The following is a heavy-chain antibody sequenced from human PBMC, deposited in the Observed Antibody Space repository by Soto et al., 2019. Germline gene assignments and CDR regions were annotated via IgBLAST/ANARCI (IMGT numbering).Heavy chain of an antibody. V-gene: IGHV3-23*01. Sequence: DVHLLESGGGLVQPGGSLRLSCAASGFSFNKYAMIWVRQAPGKGQEWVSGITGSGGTIEYAASVKGRFTISRDNSRNTVDLQMNSLRAEDTAMYYCAKDDVAGHGLWLLSDWGQGTLVTVS. CDR1: GFSFNKYA. CDR2: ITGSGGTI. D-gene: IGHD2-15*01. J-gene: IGHJ4*02. CDR3: AKDDVAGHGLWLLSD.